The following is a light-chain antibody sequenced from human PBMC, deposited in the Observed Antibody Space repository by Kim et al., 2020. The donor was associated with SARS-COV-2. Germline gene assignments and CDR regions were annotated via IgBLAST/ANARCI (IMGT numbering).Light chain of an antibody. CDR1: TSNIGSNS. Sequence: QSVLTQPPSASGTPGQSVTISCSGSTSNIGSNSVSWYHQIPGMAPKLLIHNSNQRPSGISDRISGSQSGTSASLAISGLQSDDEAEYYCATWDDSLKNYVFGSGTKVTVL. J-gene: IGLJ1*01. V-gene: IGLV1-44*01. CDR2: NSN. CDR3: ATWDDSLKNYV.